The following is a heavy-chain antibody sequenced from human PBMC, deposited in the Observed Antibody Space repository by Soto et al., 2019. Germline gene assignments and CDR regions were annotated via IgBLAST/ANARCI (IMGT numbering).Heavy chain of an antibody. CDR3: ARDEGIAVAGTPADY. J-gene: IGHJ4*02. D-gene: IGHD6-19*01. CDR2: IIPILGIA. V-gene: IGHV1-69*04. Sequence: SVKVSCKASGGTFSSYTISWVRQAPGQGLEWMGRIIPILGIANYAQKFQGRVTITADKSTSTAYMELSSLRSENTAVYYCARDEGIAVAGTPADYWGQGTLVTVSS. CDR1: GGTFSSYT.